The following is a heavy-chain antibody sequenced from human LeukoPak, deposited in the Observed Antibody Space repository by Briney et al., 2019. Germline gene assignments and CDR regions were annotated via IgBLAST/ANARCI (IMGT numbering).Heavy chain of an antibody. J-gene: IGHJ4*02. CDR2: INEDGSDK. V-gene: IGHV3-7*01. CDR1: GFTFDDYG. Sequence: GSLRLSCAASGFTFDDYGMSWVRQAPGKGLEWLANINEDGSDKNYVASEKGRFTISRDNAKKSLYLQMNSLRGEDTAVYYCARDAAYGYDRFDYWGQGTQVTVSS. CDR3: ARDAAYGYDRFDY. D-gene: IGHD5-18*01.